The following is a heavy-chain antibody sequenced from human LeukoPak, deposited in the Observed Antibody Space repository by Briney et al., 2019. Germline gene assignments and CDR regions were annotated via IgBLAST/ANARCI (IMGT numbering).Heavy chain of an antibody. CDR3: AKGGLVVVEAATF. V-gene: IGHV3-30*02. CDR1: GFTFNYYG. J-gene: IGHJ4*02. D-gene: IGHD2-15*01. CDR2: IRYDGNKK. Sequence: PGGSLRLSCAASGFTFNYYGMHWFRQAPGKGLEWVAFIRYDGNKKYYVDSVKGRFTVSRDNFKNTLYLQMSSLRVEDTAVYFCAKGGLVVVEAATFWGQGTLVTVSS.